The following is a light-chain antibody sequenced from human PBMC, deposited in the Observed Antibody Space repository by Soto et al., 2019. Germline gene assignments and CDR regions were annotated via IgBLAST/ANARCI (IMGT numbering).Light chain of an antibody. CDR2: GAS. CDR3: QQFRNWPWT. Sequence: EIVLTQSPGTLSVSPGYRVTLSCRASQSISINLAWYKHKPGQAPRLLIHGASTRATGVPARISGSGSGTEFTLTISSLQSEDFAVYYCQQFRNWPWTFGQGTKVDIK. V-gene: IGKV3D-15*01. J-gene: IGKJ1*01. CDR1: QSISIN.